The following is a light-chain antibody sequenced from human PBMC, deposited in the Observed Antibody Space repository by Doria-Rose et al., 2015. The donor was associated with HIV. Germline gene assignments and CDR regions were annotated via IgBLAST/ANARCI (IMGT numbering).Light chain of an antibody. CDR3: RQALQTPRT. Sequence: PGEPASISCRSNQSLLHSNGYNYFDWYLQKPGQSPQLLIYLGPNRASGVPDRFSGSGSGTDFTLKISRVEAEDVGIYYCRQALQTPRTFGQGTKLEIK. V-gene: IGKV2-28*01. CDR2: LGP. CDR1: QSLLHSNGYNY. J-gene: IGKJ2*01.